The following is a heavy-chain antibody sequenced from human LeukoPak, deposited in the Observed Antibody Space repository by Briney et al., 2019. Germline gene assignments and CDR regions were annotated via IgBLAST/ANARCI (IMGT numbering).Heavy chain of an antibody. Sequence: ASVKVSCKASGGTFSSYAISWVRQAPGQGLEWMGGIIPIFGTANYAQKFQGRVTITADKSTSTAYMELSSLRSEDTAVYYCASSPRVSSSWYWGNWFDPWGQGTLVTVSS. D-gene: IGHD6-13*01. CDR3: ASSPRVSSSWYWGNWFDP. J-gene: IGHJ5*02. CDR2: IIPIFGTA. V-gene: IGHV1-69*06. CDR1: GGTFSSYA.